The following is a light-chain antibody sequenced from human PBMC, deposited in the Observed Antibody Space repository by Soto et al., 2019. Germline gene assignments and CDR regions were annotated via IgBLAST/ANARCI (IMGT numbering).Light chain of an antibody. V-gene: IGKV3-15*01. CDR3: QQYNKWPAEIT. CDR2: SAS. J-gene: IGKJ1*01. Sequence: IVLTQSPCTLSLSPGERATLSCRASQSVSSSYLAWYQQRPGQAPRLLIYSASTRATGVPARFSGSGSGTEFTLTISSLQSEDSGVYYCQQYNKWPAEITFGQGTKVDIK. CDR1: QSVSSSY.